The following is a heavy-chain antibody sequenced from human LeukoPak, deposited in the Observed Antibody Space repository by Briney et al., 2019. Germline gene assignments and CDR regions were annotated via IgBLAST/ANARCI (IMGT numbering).Heavy chain of an antibody. CDR2: ISSSSSTI. Sequence: GGSLRLSCAASGFTFSSYSMNWVRQAPGKGLEWVSYISSSSSTIYYADSVKGRFTISRDNAKNSLYLQMNSLRAEDTAVYYCARGDYYDSSAPSDYWGQGTLVTVSS. D-gene: IGHD3-22*01. CDR1: GFTFSSYS. V-gene: IGHV3-48*04. CDR3: ARGDYYDSSAPSDY. J-gene: IGHJ4*02.